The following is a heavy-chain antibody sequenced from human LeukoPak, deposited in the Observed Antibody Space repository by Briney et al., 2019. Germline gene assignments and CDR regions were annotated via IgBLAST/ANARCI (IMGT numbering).Heavy chain of an antibody. V-gene: IGHV3-33*01. CDR1: GFTFSSYG. J-gene: IGHJ4*02. Sequence: GGSLRLSCAASGFTFSSYGMQWVRQAPGKGLEGGAVIWYDGSNKYYADSVKGRFNISRDNSKNTLYLQMNSLRAEDTAVYYCARGGKGGNPFDYWGQGTLVTVSS. CDR2: IWYDGSNK. D-gene: IGHD4-23*01. CDR3: ARGGKGGNPFDY.